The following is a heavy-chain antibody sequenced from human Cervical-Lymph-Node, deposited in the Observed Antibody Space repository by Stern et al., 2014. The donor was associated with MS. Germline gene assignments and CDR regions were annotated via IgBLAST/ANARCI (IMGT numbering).Heavy chain of an antibody. CDR1: GFTFSTYW. V-gene: IGHV3-74*01. CDR2: INEDGRIT. J-gene: IGHJ4*02. CDR3: ARDLAGRDDF. Sequence: VQLQESGGGLVQPGGSLRLSCAASGFTFSTYWMHWVRQAPGKGLVWVSRINEDGRITNYADSVKGRFTISRDNAKNTLYLQMTGLRAEDTAVYYCARDLAGRDDFWGQGTLVTVS.